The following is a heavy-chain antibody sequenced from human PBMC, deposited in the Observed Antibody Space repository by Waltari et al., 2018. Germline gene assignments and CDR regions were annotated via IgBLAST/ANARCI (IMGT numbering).Heavy chain of an antibody. CDR1: GYTFTSYD. J-gene: IGHJ3*02. CDR2: MNPNRVNT. CDR3: ARADNYYDSSGFHAFDI. Sequence: QVQLVQSGAEVKKPGASVKVSCKASGYTFTSYDINWVRQATGQGLEWMGWMNPNRVNTGYAQKFQGRVTRTRNTSISTAYMELSSLRSEDTAVYYCARADNYYDSSGFHAFDIWGQGTMVTVSS. V-gene: IGHV1-8*01. D-gene: IGHD3-22*01.